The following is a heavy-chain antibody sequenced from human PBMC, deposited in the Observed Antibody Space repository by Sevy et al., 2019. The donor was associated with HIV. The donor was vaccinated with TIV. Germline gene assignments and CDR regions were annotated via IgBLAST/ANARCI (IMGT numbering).Heavy chain of an antibody. CDR2: STGSGGTT. CDR3: AKDGVYGGNFEHFQH. D-gene: IGHD4-17*01. V-gene: IGHV3-23*01. CDR1: GFTFNSYA. J-gene: IGHJ1*01. Sequence: GGSLRLSCAASGFTFNSYAMSWVRQAPGKGLEWVSSSTGSGGTTYFADSVKGRFTISRDNFKNTLYLQMNSMRAEDTGLYYCAKDGVYGGNFEHFQHWGQGTLVTVSS.